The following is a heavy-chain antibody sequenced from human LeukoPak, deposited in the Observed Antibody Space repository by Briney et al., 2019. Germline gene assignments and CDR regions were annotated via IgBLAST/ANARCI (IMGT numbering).Heavy chain of an antibody. CDR1: GGSTSSVDYY. CDR3: ASTVVPAAMLNFDY. Sequence: PSETLSLTCTVSGGSTSSVDYYWSWIRQPPGKGLEWIGYIYYSGSTYYNPSLKSRVTISVDTSKNQFSLKLSSVTAADTAVYYCASTVVPAAMLNFDYWGQGTLVTVSS. J-gene: IGHJ4*02. CDR2: IYYSGST. D-gene: IGHD2-2*01. V-gene: IGHV4-30-4*01.